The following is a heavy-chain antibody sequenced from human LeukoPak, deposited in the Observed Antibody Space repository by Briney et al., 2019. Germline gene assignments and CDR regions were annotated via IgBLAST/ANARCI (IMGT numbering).Heavy chain of an antibody. CDR1: GGSISNFY. CDR3: ARDRGSGWAFVDS. Sequence: SETLSLTCTVSGGSISNFYWTWIRQSAERGLEWIGRIHATGSTRYNPSLESRITLSVDTSNRQLYLKLDSVTAADTAVYYCARDRGSGWAFVDSWGQGILVTVSS. CDR2: IHATGST. D-gene: IGHD6-19*01. J-gene: IGHJ4*02. V-gene: IGHV4-4*07.